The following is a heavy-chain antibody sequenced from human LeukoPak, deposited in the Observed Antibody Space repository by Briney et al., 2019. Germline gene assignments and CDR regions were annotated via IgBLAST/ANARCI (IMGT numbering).Heavy chain of an antibody. CDR1: GYTFTGYY. Sequence: GASVKVSCTASGYTFTGYYMHWVRQAPGQGLEWMGWINPNSGGTNYAQKFQGRVTMTRDTSISTAYMELSRLRSDDTAVYYCASPNYYGSEELDYWAREPWSPSPQ. J-gene: IGHJ4*02. D-gene: IGHD3-10*01. V-gene: IGHV1-2*02. CDR2: INPNSGGT. CDR3: ASPNYYGSEELDY.